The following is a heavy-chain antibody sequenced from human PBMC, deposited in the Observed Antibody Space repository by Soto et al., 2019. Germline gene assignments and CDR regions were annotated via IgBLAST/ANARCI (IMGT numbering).Heavy chain of an antibody. CDR3: VRIVGADRRWFDP. CDR1: GYTFTNYG. V-gene: IGHV1-18*01. Sequence: PSVKVSCKASGYTFTNYGISWVRQAPGQGLEWMGWISAYNGNTNYAQKFQGRVTMTTDTSTSTAYMELRTLRSDDTAVYYCVRIVGADRRWFDPWGQGTLVTVSS. CDR2: ISAYNGNT. D-gene: IGHD1-26*01. J-gene: IGHJ5*02.